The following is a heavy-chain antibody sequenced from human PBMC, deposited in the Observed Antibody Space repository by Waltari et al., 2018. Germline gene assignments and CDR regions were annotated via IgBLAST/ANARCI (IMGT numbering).Heavy chain of an antibody. J-gene: IGHJ4*02. D-gene: IGHD5-12*01. V-gene: IGHV3-66*03. CDR1: SFNVSSSY. CDR2: LYHAGNT. CDR3: AGGGYSGSDFPQH. Sequence: EVQLVESGGHLIQPGGSLRLSCAASSFNVSSSYMNWVRQAPGKGLEWVSILYHAGNTYYADSVKGRFTFSRDNSKNTLYLQMNSLRDEDTAVYYCAGGGYSGSDFPQHWGLGTLVSVSP.